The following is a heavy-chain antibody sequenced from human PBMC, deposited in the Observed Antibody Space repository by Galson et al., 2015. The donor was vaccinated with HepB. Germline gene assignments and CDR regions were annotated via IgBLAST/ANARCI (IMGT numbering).Heavy chain of an antibody. CDR1: GDSVHSNSAA. J-gene: IGHJ3*02. V-gene: IGHV6-1*01. Sequence: CAISGDSVHSNSAAWNWIRQSPSRGLEWLGRTYYRSKWYNDYAVSVKSRITINPDTSKNQFSLQLNSVTPEDTAVYYCAGDAIQLWYAFDIWGQGTMVTVSS. CDR3: AGDAIQLWYAFDI. D-gene: IGHD5-18*01. CDR2: TYYRSKWYN.